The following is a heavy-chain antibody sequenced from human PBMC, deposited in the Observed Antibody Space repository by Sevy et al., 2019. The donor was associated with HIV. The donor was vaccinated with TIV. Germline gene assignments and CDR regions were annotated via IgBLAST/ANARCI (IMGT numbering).Heavy chain of an antibody. CDR2: IYPGDSDT. V-gene: IGHV5-51*01. J-gene: IGHJ5*02. CDR1: GYSFTSYW. D-gene: IGHD1-20*01. CDR3: ARPSRYNQGWFDP. Sequence: GESLKISCKGSGYSFTSYWIGWVRQMPGKSLEWMGIIYPGDSDTRYSPSFQGQVTISADKSISTAYLQWSSLKASDTAMYYCARPSRYNQGWFDPWGQGTLVTVSS.